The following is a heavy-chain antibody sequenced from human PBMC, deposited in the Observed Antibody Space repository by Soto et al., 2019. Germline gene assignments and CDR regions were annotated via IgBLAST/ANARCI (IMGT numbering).Heavy chain of an antibody. V-gene: IGHV1-18*01. Sequence: QVQLVQSGAEVKKPGASVKVSCKTSGYTFTSYGISWVRQAPGQGLEWMGWISAYNGNTKYAQKLQGRATMTTDTCTSTAFMALRSMRPDDTAVDYCARATPSRCPDYWGQGTLVTVPS. CDR2: ISAYNGNT. J-gene: IGHJ4*02. CDR1: GYTFTSYG. CDR3: ARATPSRCPDY. D-gene: IGHD2-15*01.